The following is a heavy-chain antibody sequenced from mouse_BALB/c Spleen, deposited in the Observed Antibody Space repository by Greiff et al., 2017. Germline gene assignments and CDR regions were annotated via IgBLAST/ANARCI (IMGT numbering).Heavy chain of an antibody. CDR1: GFTFSSFG. V-gene: IGHV5-17*02. Sequence: DVMLVESGGGLVQPGGSRKLSCAASGFTFSSFGMHWVRQAPEKGLEWVAYISSGSSTIYYADTVKGRFTISRDNPKNTLFLQMTSLRSEDTAMYYCARLGNYYFDYWGQGTTLTVSS. CDR2: ISSGSSTI. D-gene: IGHD2-1*01. J-gene: IGHJ2*01. CDR3: ARLGNYYFDY.